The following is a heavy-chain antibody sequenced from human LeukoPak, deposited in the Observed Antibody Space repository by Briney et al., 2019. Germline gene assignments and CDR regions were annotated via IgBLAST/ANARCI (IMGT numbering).Heavy chain of an antibody. D-gene: IGHD1-1*01. CDR1: GYSFTSYW. J-gene: IGHJ5*02. V-gene: IGHV5-51*01. CDR3: ATVGTTGTRWFDP. Sequence: KPGESLQISCKGSGYSFTSYWIGWVRQVPGKGLEWMGIIYPGDSDTRYSPSFQGQVTISADKSISTAYLQWSSLKTSDTAIYYCATVGTTGTRWFDPWGQGTLVTVSS. CDR2: IYPGDSDT.